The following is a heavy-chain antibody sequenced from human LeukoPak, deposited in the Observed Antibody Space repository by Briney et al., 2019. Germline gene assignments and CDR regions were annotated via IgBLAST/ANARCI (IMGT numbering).Heavy chain of an antibody. CDR1: GYTVTSYA. CDR3: ARDEMVRSFDY. J-gene: IGHJ4*02. D-gene: IGHD3-10*01. Sequence: ASVKVSCKASGYTVTSYALHWVRQAPGQRLEWMGWINAGNGNTKYSQEFQGRVTITRDTSASTAYMELSSLRSDDTAVYYCARDEMVRSFDYWGQGTLVTVSS. V-gene: IGHV1-3*01. CDR2: INAGNGNT.